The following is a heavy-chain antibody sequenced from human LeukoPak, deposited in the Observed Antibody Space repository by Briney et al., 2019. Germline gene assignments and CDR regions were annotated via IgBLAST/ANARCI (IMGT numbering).Heavy chain of an antibody. CDR2: IKFDESEK. D-gene: IGHD1-1*01. Sequence: GGSLRLSCAATGFTFSSYWMSWIPQAPGKGLKWVASIKFDESEKHYMDSVKGRFTISRDTAKNSLYLQMNSLRVEDTAVYFCARVTTNGYFEYWGQGSLVTVSP. CDR3: ARVTTNGYFEY. V-gene: IGHV3-7*04. J-gene: IGHJ4*02. CDR1: GFTFSSYW.